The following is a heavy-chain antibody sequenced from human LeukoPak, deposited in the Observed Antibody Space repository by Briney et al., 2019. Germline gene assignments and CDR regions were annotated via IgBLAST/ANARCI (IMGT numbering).Heavy chain of an antibody. CDR3: ARTGGRWLQNDY. D-gene: IGHD5-24*01. Sequence: GGSLRLSCAASGFTFSSYGMHWVRQAPGKGLEWVAFIRYDGSNKYYADSVKGRFTISRDNSKNTLYLQMNSLRAEDTAVYYCARTGGRWLQNDYWGQGTLVTVSS. CDR1: GFTFSSYG. CDR2: IRYDGSNK. J-gene: IGHJ4*02. V-gene: IGHV3-30*02.